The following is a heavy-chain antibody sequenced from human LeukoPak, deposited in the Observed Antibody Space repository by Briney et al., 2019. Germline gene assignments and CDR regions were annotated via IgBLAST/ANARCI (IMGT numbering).Heavy chain of an antibody. Sequence: GASVKVSCKASGYTFTSYGISWVRQAPGQGLEWMGWISAYNGNTNYAQKLQGRVTMTTDTSTSTAYMELRSLRSDDTAVYYCARDREVLGFLEWFLTDWGQGTLVTVSS. CDR3: ARDREVLGFLEWFLTD. CDR2: ISAYNGNT. V-gene: IGHV1-18*01. D-gene: IGHD3-3*01. CDR1: GYTFTSYG. J-gene: IGHJ4*02.